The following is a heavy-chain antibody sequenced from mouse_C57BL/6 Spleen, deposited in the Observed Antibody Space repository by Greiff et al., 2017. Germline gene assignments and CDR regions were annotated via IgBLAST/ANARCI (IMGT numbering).Heavy chain of an antibody. J-gene: IGHJ4*01. D-gene: IGHD1-1*01. CDR1: GYTFTDYN. CDR2: INPNNGGT. CDR3: ARGGFSTVVAGSYYAMDY. V-gene: IGHV1-22*01. Sequence: EVQLQQSGPELVKPGASVKMSCKASGYTFTDYNMHWVKQSHGKSLEWIGYINPNNGGTSYNQKFKGKATLTVNKSSSTAYMELRSLTSEDSAVYYCARGGFSTVVAGSYYAMDYWGQGTSVTVSS.